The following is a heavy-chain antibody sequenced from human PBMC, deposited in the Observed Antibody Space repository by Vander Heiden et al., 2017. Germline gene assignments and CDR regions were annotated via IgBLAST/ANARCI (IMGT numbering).Heavy chain of an antibody. D-gene: IGHD3-22*01. CDR1: EGTFSSYP. J-gene: IGHJ6*02. V-gene: IGHV1-69*10. CDR3: ARSAGSSGYEYYYYGMDV. CDR2: IIPIVGVI. Sequence: QVQLVQSGAEVKKPGSSATVSCKASEGTFSSYPINWVRQAPGQGLEWMGGIIPIVGVINYAQKFQGRVTITADKSTNIAYMELSSLRSEDTAVYYCARSAGSSGYEYYYYGMDVWGQGTTVTVSS.